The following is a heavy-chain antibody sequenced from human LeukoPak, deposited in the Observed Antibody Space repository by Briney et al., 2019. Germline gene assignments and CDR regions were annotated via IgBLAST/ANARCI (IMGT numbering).Heavy chain of an antibody. CDR2: INPNSGDT. CDR1: GYTFTAYY. J-gene: IGHJ4*02. CDR3: ASGGQVVTKLPYFDN. D-gene: IGHD2-21*02. Sequence: ASVKVSCKASGYTFTAYYMHWVRQAPGQGLECMGWINPNSGDTNYPQKFQGRVTMTRDTYTMAAYMELSSLKSDDTAVYYCASGGQVVTKLPYFDNWGQGTLVTVSS. V-gene: IGHV1-2*02.